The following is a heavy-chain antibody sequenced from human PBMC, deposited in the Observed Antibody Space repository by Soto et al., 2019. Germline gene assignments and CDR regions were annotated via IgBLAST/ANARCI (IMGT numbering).Heavy chain of an antibody. V-gene: IGHV4-34*01. D-gene: IGHD3-3*01. CDR1: GGSVNGYY. Sequence: SETLSLTCAVYGGSVNGYYWNWIRQPPGKGLEWIGEINHTGGTHYNPSLKSRVTMSVDTSKTQLSLRLSYVTAEDTDIYYCATRITVFGLLIPPFDHWGQGTQVTVSS. CDR3: ATRITVFGLLIPPFDH. CDR2: INHTGGT. J-gene: IGHJ5*02.